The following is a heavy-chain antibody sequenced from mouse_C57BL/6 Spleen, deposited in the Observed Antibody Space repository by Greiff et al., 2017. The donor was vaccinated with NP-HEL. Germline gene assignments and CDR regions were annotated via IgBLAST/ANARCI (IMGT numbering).Heavy chain of an antibody. Sequence: QVQLQQPGAELVRPGTSVKLSCKASGYTFTSYWMHWVKQRPGQGLEWIGVIDPSDSYTNYNQKFKGKATLTVDTSSSTAYMQLSSLTSKDSAVYYCARWGTTVVDYWGQGTTLTVSS. V-gene: IGHV1-59*01. CDR1: GYTFTSYW. CDR2: IDPSDSYT. CDR3: ARWGTTVVDY. D-gene: IGHD1-1*01. J-gene: IGHJ2*01.